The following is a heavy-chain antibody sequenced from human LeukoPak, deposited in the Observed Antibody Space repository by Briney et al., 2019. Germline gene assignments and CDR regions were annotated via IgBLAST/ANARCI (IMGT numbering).Heavy chain of an antibody. V-gene: IGHV4-4*07. CDR1: GGSLSDYY. D-gene: IGHD1-26*01. CDR3: ARDYGGVGATVLDY. Sequence: SETLSLTCTVSGGSLSDYYWSWIRQPAGKGLEWIGRIYPSGSTNSNSSLRSRVSVSIDTSKNQFSLKLRSVTAADTAVYYCARDYGGVGATVLDYWGQGTLVTVSS. J-gene: IGHJ4*02. CDR2: IYPSGST.